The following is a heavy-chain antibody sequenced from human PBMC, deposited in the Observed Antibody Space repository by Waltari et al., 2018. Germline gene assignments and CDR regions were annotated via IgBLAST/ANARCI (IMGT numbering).Heavy chain of an antibody. Sequence: QALLVQSGAEVKKTGASMKVACKASGYRFGAFFLHWLRQAPGQAPEWMGRNDPKTVDTTNTQKFQGRLTLTRDTSISTEYMELTNLTPDDTAMYFCARVLTSRNRLWLDPWGQGSLVTVSS. V-gene: IGHV1-2*06. J-gene: IGHJ5*02. D-gene: IGHD2-2*01. CDR2: NDPKTVDT. CDR3: ARVLTSRNRLWLDP. CDR1: GYRFGAFF.